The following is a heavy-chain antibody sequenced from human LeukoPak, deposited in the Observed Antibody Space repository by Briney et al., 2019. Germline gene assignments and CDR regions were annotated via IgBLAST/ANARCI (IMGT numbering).Heavy chain of an antibody. D-gene: IGHD3-22*01. CDR1: GFTFSSYA. CDR2: LGGNSGYT. V-gene: IGHV3-23*01. Sequence: GGSLRLSCAASGFTFSSYAMSWVRQAPGKGLEWVSDLGGNSGYTYYADSVKSRFTVSRDNSKNTLSLQMNSLRAEDTAVYYCARKSSHFDSSGYFDYWGQGTLLTVSS. J-gene: IGHJ4*02. CDR3: ARKSSHFDSSGYFDY.